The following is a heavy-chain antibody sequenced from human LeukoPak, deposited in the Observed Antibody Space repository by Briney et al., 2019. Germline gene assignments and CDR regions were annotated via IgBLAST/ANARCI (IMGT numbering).Heavy chain of an antibody. J-gene: IGHJ4*02. D-gene: IGHD2-2*01. V-gene: IGHV1-18*01. CDR1: GYAFTRYG. CDR3: ARDNSAISDCSSASCFHFNY. CDR2: ISAYNGNT. Sequence: ASVKVSCTASGYAFTRYGITWVRRAPGQGLEWMGWISAYNGNTNYAHIVQGRVTMTTDTSTSTAYMELRSLSSDDTAVYYCARDNSAISDCSSASCFHFNYWGQGTLVTVSS.